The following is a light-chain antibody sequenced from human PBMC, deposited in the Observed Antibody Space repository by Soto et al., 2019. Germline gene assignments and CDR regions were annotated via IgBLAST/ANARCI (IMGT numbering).Light chain of an antibody. CDR1: QSVNSNY. V-gene: IGKV3-20*01. Sequence: EIVLTQSPGTLSLSPGERATLSCRASQSVNSNYLAWYQRKPGQAPRLMNYVASNRATDIPYRFSASGSGTDFTLTITRLEAEDFAVYYCQQYDSTPPTFGQGTKVEVK. CDR2: VAS. CDR3: QQYDSTPPT. J-gene: IGKJ1*01.